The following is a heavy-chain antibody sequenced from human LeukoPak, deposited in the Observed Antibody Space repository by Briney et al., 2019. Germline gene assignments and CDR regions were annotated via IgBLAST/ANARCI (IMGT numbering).Heavy chain of an antibody. V-gene: IGHV3-30*18. CDR2: ISYDGTNE. J-gene: IGHJ4*02. CDR3: AKCRGSYSL. Sequence: GGSLRLSCAASGFTFSSYGMHWVRQAPGKGLEWVAVISYDGTNEYYADSVKGRFTISRDNSKNTLYLQMNSLRAEDTAVYYCAKCRGSYSLWGQGTLVTVSS. D-gene: IGHD1-26*01. CDR1: GFTFSSYG.